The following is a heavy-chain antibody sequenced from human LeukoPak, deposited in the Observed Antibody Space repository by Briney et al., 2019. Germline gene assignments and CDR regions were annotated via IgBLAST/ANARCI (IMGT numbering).Heavy chain of an antibody. J-gene: IGHJ5*02. D-gene: IGHD3-10*01. V-gene: IGHV1-18*01. CDR3: ARITMVRGVIIYAGWFDP. Sequence: ASVKVSCKASGYTFTSYGSSWVRQAPGQGLEWMGWISAYNGNTNYAQKLQGRVTMTTDTSTSTAYMELRSLRSDDTAVYYCARITMVRGVIIYAGWFDPWGQGTLVTVSS. CDR1: GYTFTSYG. CDR2: ISAYNGNT.